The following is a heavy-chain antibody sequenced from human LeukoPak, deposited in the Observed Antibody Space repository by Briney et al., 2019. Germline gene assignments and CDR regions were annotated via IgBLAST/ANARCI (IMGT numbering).Heavy chain of an antibody. CDR2: IIPIFGTA. CDR3: ARDLLNTYYYDSSGYYSLDY. D-gene: IGHD3-22*01. V-gene: IGHV1-69*05. Sequence: ASVKVSCKASGGTFSSYAISWVRQAPGQGLEWMGRIIPIFGTANYAQKFQGRATITTDESTSTAYMELSSLRSEDTAVYYCARDLLNTYYYDSSGYYSLDYWGQGTLVTVSS. J-gene: IGHJ4*02. CDR1: GGTFSSYA.